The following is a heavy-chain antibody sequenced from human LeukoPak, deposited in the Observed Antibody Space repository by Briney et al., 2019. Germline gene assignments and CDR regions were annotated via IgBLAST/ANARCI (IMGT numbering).Heavy chain of an antibody. Sequence: GGSLRPSCAASGFTFSSYAMSWVRPAPGKGVAWVSAINGSGGSTYYADSVKGRFTISRDNSKNTLYLQMNSLRAEDTAVYYCAKGPDCSSTSCYGNWFDPWGQGTLVTASS. D-gene: IGHD2-2*01. CDR3: AKGPDCSSTSCYGNWFDP. CDR2: INGSGGST. J-gene: IGHJ5*02. CDR1: GFTFSSYA. V-gene: IGHV3-23*01.